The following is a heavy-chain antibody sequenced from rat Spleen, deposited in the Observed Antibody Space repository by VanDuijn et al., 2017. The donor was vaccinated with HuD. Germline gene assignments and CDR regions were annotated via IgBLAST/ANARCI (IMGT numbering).Heavy chain of an antibody. Sequence: EVQLVESGGGLVQPGRSLKLSCVASGFTFNNYWMTWIRQAPGKGLEWVASITNSGGSTYYRDSVKGRFTISRDNAKSTLYLQMDSLTSEDTATYYCATGPRILLFDWFAYWGQGTLVTVSS. V-gene: IGHV5-31*01. CDR1: GFTFNNYW. CDR2: ITNSGGST. CDR3: ATGPRILLFDWFAY. J-gene: IGHJ3*01. D-gene: IGHD1-6*01.